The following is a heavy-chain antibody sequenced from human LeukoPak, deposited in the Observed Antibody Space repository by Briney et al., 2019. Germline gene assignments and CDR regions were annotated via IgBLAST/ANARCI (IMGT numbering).Heavy chain of an antibody. CDR2: INQDGSVK. CDR3: ARIGYSSSSTDY. D-gene: IGHD6-6*01. Sequence: QTGGSLRLSCAASGFTFSNYWMSWVRKAPGKGLEWVANINQDGSVKYYVDSMKGRFTISRDNGEKSLYLQVNSLRDEDTAVYYCARIGYSSSSTDYWGQGTLVTVSS. J-gene: IGHJ4*02. CDR1: GFTFSNYW. V-gene: IGHV3-7*01.